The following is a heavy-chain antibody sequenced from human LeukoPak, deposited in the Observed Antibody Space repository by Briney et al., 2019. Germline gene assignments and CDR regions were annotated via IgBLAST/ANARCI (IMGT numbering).Heavy chain of an antibody. Sequence: GESLKISCKGSGYRFTSYWIGWVRQMPGKGLEWMGIIYPGDSDTRYSPSFQGQVTISADKSISTAYLQWSSLKASDTAMYYCARTPEWELLSPYYFDYWGQGTLVTVSS. J-gene: IGHJ4*02. D-gene: IGHD1-26*01. CDR2: IYPGDSDT. V-gene: IGHV5-51*01. CDR1: GYRFTSYW. CDR3: ARTPEWELLSPYYFDY.